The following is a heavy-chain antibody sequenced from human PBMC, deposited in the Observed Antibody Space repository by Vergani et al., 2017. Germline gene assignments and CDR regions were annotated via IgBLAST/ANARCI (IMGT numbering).Heavy chain of an antibody. CDR3: ARREEGRDGYNFDY. CDR2: IYYSGST. J-gene: IGHJ4*02. D-gene: IGHD5-24*01. Sequence: QLQLQESGPGLVKPSETLSLTCTVSGGSISSSSYYWGCIRQPPGKGLEWIGSIYYSGSTYYNPSLKSRDTISVDTSKSQFSLKLSSVTATDTAVYYCARREEGRDGYNFDYWGQRTLVTVSS. V-gene: IGHV4-39*01. CDR1: GGSISSSSYY.